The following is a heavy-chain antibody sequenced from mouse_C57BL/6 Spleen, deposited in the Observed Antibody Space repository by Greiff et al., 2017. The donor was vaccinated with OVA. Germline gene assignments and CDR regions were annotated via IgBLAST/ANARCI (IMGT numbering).Heavy chain of an antibody. CDR2: INPGSGGT. D-gene: IGHD1-1*01. CDR3: ARWNYYGSSCYFDY. J-gene: IGHJ2*01. CDR1: GYAFTNYL. Sequence: QVQLQQSGDELVRPGTSVKVSCKASGYAFTNYLIEWVKQRPGQGLEWIGVINPGSGGTNYNEKFKGKATLTADKSSSTAYMQLSSLTSEDSAVYFCARWNYYGSSCYFDYWGQGTTLTVSS. V-gene: IGHV1-54*01.